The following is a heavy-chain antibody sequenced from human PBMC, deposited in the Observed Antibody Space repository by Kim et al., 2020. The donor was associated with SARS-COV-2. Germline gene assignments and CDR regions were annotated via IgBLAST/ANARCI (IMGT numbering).Heavy chain of an antibody. CDR1: GGSFSGYY. V-gene: IGHV4-34*01. CDR3: ARGLLRGSSWTFDI. D-gene: IGHD3-10*01. J-gene: IGHJ3*02. Sequence: SETLSLTCAVYGGSFSGYYWSWIRQPPGKGLEWIGEINHSGSTNYNPSLKSRVTISVDTSKNQFSLKLSSVTAADTAVYYCARGLLRGSSWTFDIWGQGTMVTVSS. CDR2: INHSGST.